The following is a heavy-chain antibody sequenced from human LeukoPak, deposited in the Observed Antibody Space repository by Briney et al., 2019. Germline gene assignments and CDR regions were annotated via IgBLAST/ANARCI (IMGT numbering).Heavy chain of an antibody. CDR2: IYSGGST. CDR1: GFTVSSNY. Sequence: ESLKISCAASGFTVSSNYMSWVRQAPGKGLEWVSVIYSGGSTYYADSVKGRFTISRDNSKNTLYLQMNSLRAEDTAVYYRARDFGYSLGAFDIWGQGTMVTVSS. J-gene: IGHJ3*02. D-gene: IGHD2-21*01. V-gene: IGHV3-53*01. CDR3: ARDFGYSLGAFDI.